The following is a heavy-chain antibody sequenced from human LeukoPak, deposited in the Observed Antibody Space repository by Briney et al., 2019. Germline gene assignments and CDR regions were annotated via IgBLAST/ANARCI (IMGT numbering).Heavy chain of an antibody. CDR3: ARTSSSWHYYYYYGMDV. CDR1: GGTFSSYA. J-gene: IGHJ6*02. D-gene: IGHD6-13*01. CDR2: ISAYNGNT. Sequence: ASVKVSCKASGGTFSSYAISWVRQAPGQGLEWMGWISAYNGNTNYAQKLQGRVTMTTDTSTSTAYMELRSLRSDDTAVYYCARTSSSWHYYYYYGMDVWGQGTTVTVSS. V-gene: IGHV1-18*01.